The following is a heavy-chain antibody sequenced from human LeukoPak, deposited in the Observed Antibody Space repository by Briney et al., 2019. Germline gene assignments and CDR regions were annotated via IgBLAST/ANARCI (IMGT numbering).Heavy chain of an antibody. V-gene: IGHV3-48*02. CDR3: ARAKVGYCSSTSCYYYYGMDV. CDR1: GFTFSSYS. CDR2: ISSSSSTI. J-gene: IGHJ6*02. D-gene: IGHD2-2*01. Sequence: GGSLRLSCAASGFTFSSYSMNWVRQAPGKGLEWVSYISSSSSTIYYADSVKGRFTISRDNAKNSLYLQMNSLRDEDTAVYYCARAKVGYCSSTSCYYYYGMDVWGQGTTVTVSS.